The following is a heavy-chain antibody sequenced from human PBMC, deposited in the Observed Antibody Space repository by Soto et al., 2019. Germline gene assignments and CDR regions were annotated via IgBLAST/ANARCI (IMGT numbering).Heavy chain of an antibody. V-gene: IGHV3-23*04. J-gene: IGHJ4*02. Sequence: VQLVESGGGVVQPGRSLRLSCAASGFTFSSYAMSWFRQAPGKGLEWVSAISGSGGSTYYADAVKGRFTISRDNSKNTLYLQMNSLRAEDTAVYYCAKDITMVRGFNYWGQGTLVTVSS. CDR1: GFTFSSYA. D-gene: IGHD3-10*01. CDR2: ISGSGGST. CDR3: AKDITMVRGFNY.